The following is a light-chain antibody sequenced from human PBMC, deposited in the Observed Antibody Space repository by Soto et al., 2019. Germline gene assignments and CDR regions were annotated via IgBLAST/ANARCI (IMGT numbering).Light chain of an antibody. J-gene: IGKJ1*01. CDR3: QHYNSHSWT. V-gene: IGKV1-5*01. CDR1: QSMGSW. Sequence: DIQMTQSPSTLSASVGDRVTITCRASQSMGSWLAWYQQRPGKAPKLLMYDVSTLKGGVPSRFSGSGSGTVFTLTINNLQPEDFATYYCQHYNSHSWTFGQGPRVEIK. CDR2: DVS.